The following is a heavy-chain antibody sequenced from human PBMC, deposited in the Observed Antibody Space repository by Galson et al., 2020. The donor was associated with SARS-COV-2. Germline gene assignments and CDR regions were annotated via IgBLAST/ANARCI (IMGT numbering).Heavy chain of an antibody. V-gene: IGHV4-39*07. CDR1: GGSISSSSYY. D-gene: IGHD3-9*01. J-gene: IGHJ6*02. Sequence: ASETLSLTCTVSGGSISSSSYYWGWIRQHPGKGLERIGSIYYSGSTYYNPSLKSRVTISVDTSKNQFSLKLSSVTAADTAVYYCAREGGLRYFDLDYYYYGMDVWGQGTTVTVSS. CDR2: IYYSGST. CDR3: AREGGLRYFDLDYYYYGMDV.